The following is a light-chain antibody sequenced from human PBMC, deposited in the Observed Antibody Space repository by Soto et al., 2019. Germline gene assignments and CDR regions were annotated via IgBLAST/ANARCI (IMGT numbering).Light chain of an antibody. Sequence: QSVLAQPPSASGTPVQRVTISCSGSSSNIGGNSVNWYQQLPGTAPKLLIYSKNQRPSGVPDRFSCSTSDPSASLSISVLQSDDEADYFCAAWDDSLDGYVFGTGTKVTV. CDR2: SKN. CDR1: SSNIGGNS. CDR3: AAWDDSLDGYV. J-gene: IGLJ1*01. V-gene: IGLV1-44*01.